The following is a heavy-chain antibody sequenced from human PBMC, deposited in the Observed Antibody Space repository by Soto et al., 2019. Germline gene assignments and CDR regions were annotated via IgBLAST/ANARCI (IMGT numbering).Heavy chain of an antibody. Sequence: PSETLSLTCTVSGGSIDTYYWTWIRQPAGKGLEWIGRISASDSANYNPSLKSRVTMSIDTSKNHFSLRLTSVTAADTAVYYCARSYYYDSSGYYYNAFDIWGQGTMVTVSS. CDR1: GGSIDTYY. CDR3: ARSYYYDSSGYYYNAFDI. J-gene: IGHJ3*02. D-gene: IGHD3-22*01. CDR2: ISASDSA. V-gene: IGHV4-4*07.